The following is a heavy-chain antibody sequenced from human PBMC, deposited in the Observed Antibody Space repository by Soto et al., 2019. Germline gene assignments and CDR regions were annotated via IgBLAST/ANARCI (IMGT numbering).Heavy chain of an antibody. CDR1: GYTFTSYY. Sequence: ASVKVSCKASGYTFTSYYMHWVRQAPEQGLEWMGIINPSGGSTSYAQKFQGRVTMTRDTSTSTVYMELSSLRSEDTAVYYCARGYCSGGSCYSGNNWFDPWGQGTLVTVSS. D-gene: IGHD2-15*01. J-gene: IGHJ5*02. V-gene: IGHV1-46*03. CDR3: ARGYCSGGSCYSGNNWFDP. CDR2: INPSGGST.